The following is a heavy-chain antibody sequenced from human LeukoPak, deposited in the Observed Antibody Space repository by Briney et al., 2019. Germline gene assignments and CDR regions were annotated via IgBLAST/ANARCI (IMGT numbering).Heavy chain of an antibody. V-gene: IGHV4-39*07. J-gene: IGHJ4*02. D-gene: IGHD1-26*01. CDR3: ARVGWKSGSYDYFDY. CDR1: GGSISSSSYY. CDR2: IYHSGST. Sequence: SSETLSLTCTVSGGSISSSSYYWGWIRQPPGKGLEWIGSIYHSGSTYYNPSLKSRVTISVDTSKNQFSLKLSSVTAADTAVYYCARVGWKSGSYDYFDYWGQGTLVTVSS.